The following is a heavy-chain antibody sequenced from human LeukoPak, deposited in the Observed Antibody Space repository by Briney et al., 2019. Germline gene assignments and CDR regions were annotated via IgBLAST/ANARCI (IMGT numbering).Heavy chain of an antibody. CDR3: AKGDRRRYFDWLASNWFDP. Sequence: PGGSLRLSCAASGFTFSSYSMSWVRQAPGKGLEWVSSISTSSSYIYYADSVKGRFTISRDNSKNTLYLQMNSLRAEDTAVYYCAKGDRRRYFDWLASNWFDPWGQGTLVTVSS. V-gene: IGHV3-21*01. CDR2: ISTSSSYI. D-gene: IGHD3-9*01. J-gene: IGHJ5*02. CDR1: GFTFSSYS.